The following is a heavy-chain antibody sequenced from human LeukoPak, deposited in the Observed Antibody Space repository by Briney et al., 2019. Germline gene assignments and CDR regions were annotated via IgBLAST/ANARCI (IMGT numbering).Heavy chain of an antibody. CDR1: GFRFTDYS. J-gene: IGHJ4*02. CDR2: LGRSGEYK. Sequence: GGSLRLSCAASGFRFTDYSMSWVRQAPGKGLEWVAGLGRSGEYKYYADSVKGRFTISRENARNTLYLQMNSLTAEDTAVYYCVRDLILVWTPGDDFDHWGQGTLVTVSS. V-gene: IGHV3-23*01. CDR3: VRDLILVWTPGDDFDH. D-gene: IGHD3-16*01.